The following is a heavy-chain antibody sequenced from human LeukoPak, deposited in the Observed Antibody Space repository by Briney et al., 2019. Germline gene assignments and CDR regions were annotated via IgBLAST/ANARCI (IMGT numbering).Heavy chain of an antibody. D-gene: IGHD2-15*01. CDR2: IYTRGSI. CDR1: GGSINNYY. Sequence: SETLSLTCTVSGGSINNYYWSWIRQPAGNGLEWIGRIYTRGSINYNPSLKSRVTMSVDTSKNQFSLKLSSVTAADTAVYYCARGRYCSADICSGGDAFDIWGQGTMVSVSS. CDR3: ARGRYCSADICSGGDAFDI. V-gene: IGHV4-4*07. J-gene: IGHJ3*02.